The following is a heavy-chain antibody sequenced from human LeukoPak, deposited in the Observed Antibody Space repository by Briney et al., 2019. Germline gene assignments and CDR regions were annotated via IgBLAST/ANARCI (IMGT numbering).Heavy chain of an antibody. CDR1: GHSISSGYF. V-gene: IGHV4-38-2*02. CDR2: IYHSGST. CDR3: ARRIAVTGSLDY. Sequence: PSETLSLTCTVSGHSISSGYFWGWIRQPPGKGLEWIGSIYHSGSTHYNPSLKSRVTISIITSKNQFSLKLRSVTATDTALYYCARRIAVTGSLDYWGQGTLVTVSS. D-gene: IGHD6-19*01. J-gene: IGHJ4*02.